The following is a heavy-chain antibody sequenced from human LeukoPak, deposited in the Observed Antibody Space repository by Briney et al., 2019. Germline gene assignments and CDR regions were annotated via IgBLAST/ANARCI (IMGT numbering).Heavy chain of an antibody. CDR1: GYTFTGYY. D-gene: IGHD1-1*01. V-gene: IGHV1-2*04. CDR2: INPNSGGT. J-gene: IGHJ3*01. CDR3: ARAKTLEPRPSNAFDV. Sequence: ASVKVSCKASGYTFTGYYMHWVRQAPGQGLEWMGWINPNSGGTNYAQKFQGWVTMTRDTSISTAYMELSRLRSDDTAVYYCARAKTLEPRPSNAFDVWGQGTMITVSS.